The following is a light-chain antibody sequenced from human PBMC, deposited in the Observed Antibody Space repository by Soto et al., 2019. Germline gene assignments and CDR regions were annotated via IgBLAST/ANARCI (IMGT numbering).Light chain of an antibody. CDR3: QQYGSSPKT. CDR1: QRVSSNY. CDR2: GAS. V-gene: IGKV3-20*01. J-gene: IGKJ1*01. Sequence: DIVLTQSPGTLSSSPGERATLSCRASQRVSSNYLAWYQQKPSQAPRLLIYGASSRATGIPGKFSGSGSGTDFTLTISRLQPEDVAVYYCQQYGSSPKTFGQGTKVEIK.